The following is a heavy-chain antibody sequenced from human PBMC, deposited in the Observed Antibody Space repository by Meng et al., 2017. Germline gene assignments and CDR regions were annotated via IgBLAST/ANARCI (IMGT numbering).Heavy chain of an antibody. CDR2: INWNGGST. D-gene: IGHD6-13*01. J-gene: IGHJ5*02. Sequence: GESLKISCAASGFTFDDYGMSWVRQAPGKGLEWVSGINWNGGSTGYADSVKGRFTISRDNAKNSLYLQMNSLRAEDTALYYCARRKAAAGLGNWFDPWGQGTLVTVSS. V-gene: IGHV3-20*04. CDR3: ARRKAAAGLGNWFDP. CDR1: GFTFDDYG.